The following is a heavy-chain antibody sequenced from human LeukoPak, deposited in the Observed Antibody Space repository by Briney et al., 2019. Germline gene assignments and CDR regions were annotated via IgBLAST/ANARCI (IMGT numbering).Heavy chain of an antibody. D-gene: IGHD2-21*01. CDR1: GFTFSDYS. V-gene: IGHV3-48*04. CDR3: ARDGPSILWQPRGYFDY. CDR2: ISSYSGTI. J-gene: IGHJ4*02. Sequence: PGGSLRLSCAASGFTFSDYSMNWVRQAPGKGLEWVSYISSYSGTIYYADSVKGRFTISRDNAKNSLYLQMNSLRAEDTAVYYCARDGPSILWQPRGYFDYWGQGTLVTVSS.